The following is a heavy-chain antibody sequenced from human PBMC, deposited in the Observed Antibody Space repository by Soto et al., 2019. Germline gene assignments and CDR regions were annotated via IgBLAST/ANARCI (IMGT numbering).Heavy chain of an antibody. V-gene: IGHV3-23*01. D-gene: IGHD6-13*01. CDR3: AKDGYSSSWYEGYWFDP. CDR2: ISGSGGST. CDR1: GFSFSRYA. Sequence: GPLRVSGATSGFSFSRYAMNKVRQAPGKGLEWVSAISGSGGSTYYEDSVKGRFTISRDNSKHTLYLQMTSLRAEDTAVYYCAKDGYSSSWYEGYWFDPWGQGTLVPVSS. J-gene: IGHJ5*02.